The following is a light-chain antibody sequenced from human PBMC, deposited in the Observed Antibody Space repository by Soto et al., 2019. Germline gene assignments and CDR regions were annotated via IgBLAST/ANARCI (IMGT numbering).Light chain of an antibody. CDR2: EVS. CDR1: TSDVGGYNY. Sequence: QSALTHPASVCWSPGQAITIACTGTTSDVGGYNYVSWYQQHPGKAPKLMIYEVSNRPSGISNRFSGSKSGNTASLTISGLQAEEEADYYCGSYATSSYVFGTGTKVTVL. CDR3: GSYATSSYV. J-gene: IGLJ1*01. V-gene: IGLV2-14*01.